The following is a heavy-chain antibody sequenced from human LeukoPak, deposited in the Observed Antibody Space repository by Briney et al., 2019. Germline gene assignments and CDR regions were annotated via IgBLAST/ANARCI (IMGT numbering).Heavy chain of an antibody. CDR1: DGSISNSGYF. J-gene: IGHJ6*03. CDR2: IYHFGNT. Sequence: PSETLSLTCTVSDGSISNSGYFWSWIRQPPGKGLEWIGYIYHFGNTDYNPPLKSRVTMSVDTSKNQFSLNLTSVTAADTAIYYCARARVPTTLSAGYMDVWGKGTTVTVSS. V-gene: IGHV4-30-2*05. CDR3: ARARVPTTLSAGYMDV. D-gene: IGHD1/OR15-1a*01.